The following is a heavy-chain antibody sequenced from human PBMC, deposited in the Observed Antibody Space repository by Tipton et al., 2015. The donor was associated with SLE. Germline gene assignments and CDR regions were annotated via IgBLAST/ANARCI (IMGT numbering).Heavy chain of an antibody. CDR1: GFTFGDYA. J-gene: IGHJ4*02. CDR2: IRSKAYGGTT. V-gene: IGHV3-49*03. CDR3: TREAYCSSTSCYYFDY. Sequence: SLRLSCTASGFTFGDYAMSWFRQAPGKGLEWVGFIRSKAYGGTTEYAASVKGRFTISRDDSKSIAYLQMNSLKTEDTAVYYCTREAYCSSTSCYYFDYWGQGTLVTVSS. D-gene: IGHD2-2*01.